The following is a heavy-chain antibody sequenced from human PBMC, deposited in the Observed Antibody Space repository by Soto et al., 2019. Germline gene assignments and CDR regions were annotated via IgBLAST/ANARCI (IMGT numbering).Heavy chain of an antibody. V-gene: IGHV2-5*02. Sequence: QITLKESGPTLVKPTQTLTLTCTFSGFSLSTRGVGVGWIRQPPGKALEWLAIIYWDDDKRYSPSLKSRLTTTKDPSKTLGVLKKTNRDPVDTAKYCCAQKGGGDRILDYWGQGTLVTVSS. D-gene: IGHD3-16*01. CDR3: AQKGGGDRILDY. CDR2: IYWDDDK. J-gene: IGHJ4*02. CDR1: GFSLSTRGVG.